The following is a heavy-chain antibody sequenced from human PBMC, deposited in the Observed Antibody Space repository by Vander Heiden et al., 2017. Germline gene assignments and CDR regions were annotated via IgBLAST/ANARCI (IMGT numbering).Heavy chain of an antibody. CDR2: FDPEDGET. D-gene: IGHD1-26*01. CDR3: ATDLGSYFSNAHAFDI. Sequence: QVQLVQSGAEVKKPGASVKVSCKVSGYTLTELSMLWVRQATGKGLEWMGGFDPEDGETIYAQKFQGRVTMTEDTSTDTAYMELSSLRSEDTAVYYCATDLGSYFSNAHAFDIWGQGTMVTVSS. J-gene: IGHJ3*02. V-gene: IGHV1-24*01. CDR1: GYTLTELS.